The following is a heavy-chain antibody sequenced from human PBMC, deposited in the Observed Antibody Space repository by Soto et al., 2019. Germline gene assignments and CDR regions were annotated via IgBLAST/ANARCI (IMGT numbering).Heavy chain of an antibody. CDR1: GFTFSSYA. CDR2: ISGSGGST. CDR3: AKGRSYGLSPFYYHMDV. J-gene: IGHJ6*03. Sequence: PGGSLRLSCAASGFTFSSYAMSWVRQAPGKGLEWDSAISGSGGSTYYADSVKGRFTISSDNSKNPLYLQMNSLRAEDTAVYYCAKGRSYGLSPFYYHMDVWGKGTTVTVSS. V-gene: IGHV3-23*01. D-gene: IGHD5-18*01.